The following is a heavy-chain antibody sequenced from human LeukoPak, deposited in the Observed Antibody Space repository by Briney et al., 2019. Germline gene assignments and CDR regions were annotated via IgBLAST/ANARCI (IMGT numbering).Heavy chain of an antibody. J-gene: IGHJ4*02. D-gene: IGHD2-2*01. CDR3: ARAKRKRTDIVVVPAAYYFDY. Sequence: SETLSLTCTVSVGSISSYYWSWIRQPPGKGLEGIGYIYYSGSTNYNPSLKSRVTILVDTSKNQFSLKLSSVTAADTAVYYCARAKRKRTDIVVVPAAYYFDYWGQGTLVTVSS. V-gene: IGHV4-59*01. CDR1: VGSISSYY. CDR2: IYYSGST.